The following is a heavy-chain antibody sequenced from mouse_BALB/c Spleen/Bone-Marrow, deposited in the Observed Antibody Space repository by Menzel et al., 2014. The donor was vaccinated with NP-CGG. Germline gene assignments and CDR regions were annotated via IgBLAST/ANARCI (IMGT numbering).Heavy chain of an antibody. J-gene: IGHJ1*01. CDR2: ISYSGST. V-gene: IGHV3-2*02. CDR3: ARSADWYFDF. CDR1: GYSFTSYYT. Sequence: EVQLQQSGPGLVKPSQSLSLTCAATGYSFTSYYTWQWIRPLGENKLERMGYISYSGSTSYYPSLKSRISITPDTSNNRFFLQLNSVTAEDAATYFCARSADWYFDFWGEGTTVTVSS.